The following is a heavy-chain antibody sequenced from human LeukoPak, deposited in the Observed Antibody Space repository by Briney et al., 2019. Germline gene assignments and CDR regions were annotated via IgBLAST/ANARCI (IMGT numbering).Heavy chain of an antibody. J-gene: IGHJ4*02. CDR1: GGSFSGYY. CDR2: IYYSGST. D-gene: IGHD3-16*01. V-gene: IGHV4-34*01. CDR3: ARLITAFQAFDS. Sequence: SETLSLTCAVFGGSFSGYYWNWIRQPPGKGLEWIGSIYYSGSTYYNPSLNSRVTISVDTSKNQFSLNLSSVTAADTAVYYCARLITAFQAFDSWGQGTLVTVSS.